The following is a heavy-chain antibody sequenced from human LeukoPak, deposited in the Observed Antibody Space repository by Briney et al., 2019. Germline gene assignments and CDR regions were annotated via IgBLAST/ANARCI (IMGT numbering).Heavy chain of an antibody. CDR3: ARDTNWLGFDY. D-gene: IGHD6-19*01. CDR2: ITGGTRT. CDR1: GFTFSSHG. V-gene: IGHV3-23*01. J-gene: IGHJ4*02. Sequence: GGTLRLSCVASGFTFSSHGMNWVRQAPGKGLEWVSGITGGTRTYYADSVKGRFAISRDNSKNTMYLQMNSLKAEDTAVYYCARDTNWLGFDYWGQGILVTVSS.